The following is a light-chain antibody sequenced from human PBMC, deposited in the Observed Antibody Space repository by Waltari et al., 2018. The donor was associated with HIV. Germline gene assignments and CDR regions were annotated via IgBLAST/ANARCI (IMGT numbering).Light chain of an antibody. Sequence: DIQMSDAPSTMCASVGETTTTTCRASQYISTYLNWYQQRSGKAPHLLIYSASRLQTAVPSRFIGNGSGTDFTLTITGLQPEDFATYYCQQSHSTPYTFGQGTKLDIK. V-gene: IGKV1-39*01. J-gene: IGKJ2*01. CDR3: QQSHSTPYT. CDR2: SAS. CDR1: QYISTY.